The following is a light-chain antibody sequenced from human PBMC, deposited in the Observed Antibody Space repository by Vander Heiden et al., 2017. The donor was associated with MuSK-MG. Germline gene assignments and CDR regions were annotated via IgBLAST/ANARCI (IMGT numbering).Light chain of an antibody. CDR2: CDS. J-gene: IGLJ2*01. V-gene: IGLV3-21*04. Sequence: SYVLTQPPSVSLAPGKTATITCGGTNIGSQSVHWYQRRPGQAPVLVMYCDSDRPSGIPERFSGSNSGNTATLTISRVEAGDEADYYCQVWDGSNDPMVFGGGTKLTVL. CDR3: QVWDGSNDPMV. CDR1: NIGSQS.